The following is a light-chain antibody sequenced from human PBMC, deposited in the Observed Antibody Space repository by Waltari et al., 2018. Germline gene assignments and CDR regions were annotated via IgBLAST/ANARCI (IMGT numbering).Light chain of an antibody. CDR1: QSVSGSY. V-gene: IGKV3-20*01. CDR3: QQYGKSPLT. Sequence: DIVLTLSPGTLCLSRAERATLSCRASQSVSGSYLSWYQRKPGQAPRLLIYGSSIGATGIPDMCSGSGSATDFTLTISILEPEDFAVYYCQQYGKSPLTFGGGTKVQIK. J-gene: IGKJ4*01. CDR2: GSS.